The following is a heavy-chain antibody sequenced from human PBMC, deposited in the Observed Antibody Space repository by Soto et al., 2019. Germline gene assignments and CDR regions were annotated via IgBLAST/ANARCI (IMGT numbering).Heavy chain of an antibody. Sequence: QVKLVQSGDEVRKPGSSVKVSCKASGYILVNYGIAWVRQAPGQGLEWMGWISPYSGNTHYASKVQGRLTMTTDTSTSTAYMDRGSLTTEHTAVYDCAMVDNYVTPNPQDVGGQGTTVTVSS. CDR2: ISPYSGNT. D-gene: IGHD3-16*01. V-gene: IGHV1-18*01. CDR3: AMVDNYVTPNPQDV. J-gene: IGHJ6*02. CDR1: GYILVNYG.